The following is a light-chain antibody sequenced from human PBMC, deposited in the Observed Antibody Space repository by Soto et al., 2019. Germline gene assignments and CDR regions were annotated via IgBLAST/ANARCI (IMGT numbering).Light chain of an antibody. CDR1: QSISSW. J-gene: IGKJ2*01. Sequence: DIQMTQSPSTLSASVGDRVTITCRASQSISSWLAWYQQKPGKAPKLLIYDASSLESGVPSRFSGSGSGTEFTLTISSLHPDDFATYYCQQYNGYSRAFGQGTKLESK. CDR3: QQYNGYSRA. CDR2: DAS. V-gene: IGKV1-5*01.